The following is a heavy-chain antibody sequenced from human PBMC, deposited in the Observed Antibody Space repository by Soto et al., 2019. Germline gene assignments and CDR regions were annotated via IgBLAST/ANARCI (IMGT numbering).Heavy chain of an antibody. CDR3: VSAARPANSFDP. J-gene: IGHJ5*02. Sequence: SVKVSCKASGGTFSSYAISWVRQAPGQGLEWMGGIIPIFGTANYAQKFQGRVTITADKSTSTAYMELSSLRSEDTAVYYCVSAARPANSFDPWGQGTLVTVAS. CDR2: IIPIFGTA. V-gene: IGHV1-69*06. D-gene: IGHD6-6*01. CDR1: GGTFSSYA.